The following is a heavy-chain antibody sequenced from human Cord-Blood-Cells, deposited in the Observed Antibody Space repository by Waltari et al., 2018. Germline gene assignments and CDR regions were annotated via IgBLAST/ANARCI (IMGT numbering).Heavy chain of an antibody. J-gene: IGHJ4*02. V-gene: IGHV3-9*01. CDR2: ISWNSGSI. Sequence: EVQLVESGGGLVQPGRSLRLSCAASGFTFDDCALHCVRQAPGKGLEWVSGISWNSGSIGYADSVKGRFTISRDDAKNSLYLQMNSLRAEDTALYYCAASPYGDLFDYWGQGTLVTVSS. CDR3: AASPYGDLFDY. D-gene: IGHD4-17*01. CDR1: GFTFDDCA.